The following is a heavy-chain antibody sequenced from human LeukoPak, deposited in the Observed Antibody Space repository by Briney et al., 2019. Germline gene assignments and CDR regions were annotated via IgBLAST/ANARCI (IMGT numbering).Heavy chain of an antibody. CDR3: AKTLVGATSGPDYYFVS. Sequence: AGGSLRLSCAPPGFTFINFPMTWVRQAPGKGLEWVSAISGSGNSTYYTDSVKGRFSISRDNSKNTLYLQISSLRAEDTAVYYCAKTLVGATSGPDYYFVSWGQGTLVTVSS. CDR1: GFTFINFP. J-gene: IGHJ4*02. CDR2: ISGSGNST. D-gene: IGHD1-26*01. V-gene: IGHV3-23*01.